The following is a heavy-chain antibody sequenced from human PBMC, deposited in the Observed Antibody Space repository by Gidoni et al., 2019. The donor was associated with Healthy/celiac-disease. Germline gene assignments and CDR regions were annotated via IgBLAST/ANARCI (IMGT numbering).Heavy chain of an antibody. V-gene: IGHV4-30-4*01. CDR3: ARVVRDGDKHFDY. Sequence: QVQLQESGPGLVKPSQPLSLTCTVSGGSISSGDYYWSWIRQPPGKGLEWIGYIYYSGSTYYNPSLKSRVTISVDTSKNQFSLKLSSVTAADTAVYYCARVVRDGDKHFDYWGQGTLVTVSS. CDR1: GGSISSGDYY. D-gene: IGHD4-17*01. CDR2: IYYSGST. J-gene: IGHJ4*02.